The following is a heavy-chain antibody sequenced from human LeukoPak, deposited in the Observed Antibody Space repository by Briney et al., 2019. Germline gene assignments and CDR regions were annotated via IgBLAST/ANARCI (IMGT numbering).Heavy chain of an antibody. Sequence: PGGSLRLSCAASGFTFSSYAMSWVRQAPGKGLEWVSAISSSGGSTYYADSVKGRFTISRDNAKNSLYLQMNSLRAEDTAVYYCAPRYSGSYYFSYWGQGTVVTVSS. D-gene: IGHD1-26*01. CDR3: APRYSGSYYFSY. V-gene: IGHV3-23*01. CDR2: ISSSGGST. CDR1: GFTFSSYA. J-gene: IGHJ4*02.